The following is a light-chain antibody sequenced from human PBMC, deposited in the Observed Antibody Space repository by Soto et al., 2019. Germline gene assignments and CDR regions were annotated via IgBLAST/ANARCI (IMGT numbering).Light chain of an antibody. Sequence: DIQMTQSPSTLSASVEDRVTITCRASQSISSWLAWYQQKPGKAPKLLIYKASSLESGVPSRFSGSGSGTEFTLTINSLEPDDFATYYCQQYNGYGRFGQGTKVDIK. CDR1: QSISSW. J-gene: IGKJ1*01. CDR3: QQYNGYGR. V-gene: IGKV1-5*03. CDR2: KAS.